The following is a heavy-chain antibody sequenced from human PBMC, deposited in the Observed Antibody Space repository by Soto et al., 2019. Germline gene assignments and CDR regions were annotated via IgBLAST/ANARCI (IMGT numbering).Heavy chain of an antibody. J-gene: IGHJ4*02. CDR3: ARDLGRSYYYDSSGYYDY. V-gene: IGHV1-69*13. CDR1: GSTFSSYA. Sequence: SVNVSCKASGSTFSSYAISWVRQAPGQGLEWMGGIIPIFGTANYAQKFQGRVTITADESTSTAYMELSSLRSEDTAVYYSARDLGRSYYYDSSGYYDYWGQGTLVTVSS. CDR2: IIPIFGTA. D-gene: IGHD3-22*01.